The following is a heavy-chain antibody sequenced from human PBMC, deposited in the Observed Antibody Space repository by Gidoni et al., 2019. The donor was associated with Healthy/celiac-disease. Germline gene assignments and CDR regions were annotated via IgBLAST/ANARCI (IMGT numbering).Heavy chain of an antibody. J-gene: IGHJ1*01. Sequence: QVQLVQSGAEVKKPGASVKVSCKASGYIFTSYYMHWVRQAPGQGLEWMGIINPSGGSTSYAQKFQGRVTMTRDTSTSTVYMELSSLRSEDTAVYYCARARPYSSSWYSAEYFQHWGQGTLVTVSS. CDR1: GYIFTSYY. CDR2: INPSGGST. CDR3: ARARPYSSSWYSAEYFQH. D-gene: IGHD6-13*01. V-gene: IGHV1-46*03.